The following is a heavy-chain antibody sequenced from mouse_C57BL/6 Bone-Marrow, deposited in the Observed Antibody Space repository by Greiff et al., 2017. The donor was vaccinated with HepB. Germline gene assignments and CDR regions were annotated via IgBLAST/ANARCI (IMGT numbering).Heavy chain of an antibody. CDR1: GYTFTSYW. Sequence: QVQLKQPGAELVKPGASVKLSCKASGYTFTSYWMQWVKQRPGQGLEWIGEIDPSDSYTNYNQKFKGKATLTVDTSSSTAYMQLSSLTSEDSAVYYCARSAGSRPTRAWFAYWGQGTLVTVSA. J-gene: IGHJ3*01. V-gene: IGHV1-50*01. CDR2: IDPSDSYT. D-gene: IGHD1-1*01. CDR3: ARSAGSRPTRAWFAY.